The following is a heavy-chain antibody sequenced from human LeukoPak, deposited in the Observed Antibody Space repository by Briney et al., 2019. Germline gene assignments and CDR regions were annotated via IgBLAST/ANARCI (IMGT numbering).Heavy chain of an antibody. CDR1: GFIFNTFG. Sequence: GGSLRLSCSASGFIFNTFGMNWVRQAPGKGLEWVSSISSSSSDIYYADSVKGRFTISRDNAKNSLFLQMNNLRAEDTAVYYCARAAAGNRGWDWYYFDYWGQGTLVSVSS. CDR3: ARAAAGNRGWDWYYFDY. V-gene: IGHV3-21*01. J-gene: IGHJ4*02. CDR2: ISSSSSDI. D-gene: IGHD6-13*01.